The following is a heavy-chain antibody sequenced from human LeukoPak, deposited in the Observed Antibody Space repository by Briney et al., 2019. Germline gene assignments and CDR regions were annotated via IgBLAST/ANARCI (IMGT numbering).Heavy chain of an antibody. CDR2: IIPIVGTT. CDR1: GGTFSSYA. V-gene: IGHV1-69*13. CDR3: ARGGYYYDSSGYSHLPDY. Sequence: ASVKVSCKASGGTFSSYAFSWVRQAPGQGLEWMGGIIPIVGTTNYAQMFQGRVTITADESTSTAYMELSSLRSEDTAVYYCARGGYYYDSSGYSHLPDYWGQGTLVTVSA. D-gene: IGHD3-22*01. J-gene: IGHJ4*02.